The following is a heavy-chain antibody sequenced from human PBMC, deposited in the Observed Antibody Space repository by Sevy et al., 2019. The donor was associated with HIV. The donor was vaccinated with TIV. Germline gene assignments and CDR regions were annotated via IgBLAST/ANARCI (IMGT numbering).Heavy chain of an antibody. CDR2: ISGSGGST. J-gene: IGHJ4*02. Sequence: GGSLRLSCAASGFTLSSYAMSWVRQAPGKGLEWVSAISGSGGSTYYAHSVKGRFTISEDNSKNTLYLQMNSLRAEDTAVYYCAQHTPRYYYDSIGYLYWGQGTLVTVSS. D-gene: IGHD3-22*01. CDR1: GFTLSSYA. V-gene: IGHV3-23*01. CDR3: AQHTPRYYYDSIGYLY.